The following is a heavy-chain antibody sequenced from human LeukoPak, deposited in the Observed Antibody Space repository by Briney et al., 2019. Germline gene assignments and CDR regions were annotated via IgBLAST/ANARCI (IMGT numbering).Heavy chain of an antibody. D-gene: IGHD3-9*01. CDR3: ATAPGGYFDWLFSFDY. Sequence: ASVKVSCKVSGYTLTELSMHWVRQAPGKGLEWMGGFDPEDGETIYAQKFQGRVTMTEDTSTDTAYMELSSLRSEDTAVYYCATAPGGYFDWLFSFDYWGQGTLVTVSS. CDR2: FDPEDGET. V-gene: IGHV1-24*01. CDR1: GYTLTELS. J-gene: IGHJ4*02.